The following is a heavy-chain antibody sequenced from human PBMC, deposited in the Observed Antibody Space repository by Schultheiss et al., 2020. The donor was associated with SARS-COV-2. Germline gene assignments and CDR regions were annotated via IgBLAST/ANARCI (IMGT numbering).Heavy chain of an antibody. D-gene: IGHD3-22*01. CDR2: IKQDGSEK. J-gene: IGHJ4*02. V-gene: IGHV3-7*01. Sequence: GGSLRLSCAASGFTFSSYWMSWVRQAPGKGLEWVANIKQDGSEKYYVDSVKGRFTISRDNAKNSLYLQMNSLRAEDTAVYYCARDSSGYYHAIDYWGQGTLVTVSS. CDR1: GFTFSSYW. CDR3: ARDSSGYYHAIDY.